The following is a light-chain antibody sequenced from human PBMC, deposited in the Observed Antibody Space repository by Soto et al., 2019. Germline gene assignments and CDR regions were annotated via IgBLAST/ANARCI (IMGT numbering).Light chain of an antibody. CDR1: SGHSSYA. CDR2: LNNDGSH. CDR3: QTWGSGMRVV. V-gene: IGLV4-69*01. J-gene: IGLJ2*01. Sequence: QLVLTQSPSASASLGASVKLTCTLTSGHSSYAIAWHQQQPEKGPRSLMKLNNDGSHSKGDGIPDRFSGSSSGAERYLTISSLQSEDEADYYCQTWGSGMRVVFGAGTQVTVL.